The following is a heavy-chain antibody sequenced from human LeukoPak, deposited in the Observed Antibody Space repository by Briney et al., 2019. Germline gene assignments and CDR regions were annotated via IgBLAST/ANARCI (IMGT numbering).Heavy chain of an antibody. CDR3: ARTPNLGGVIVIHLLFDY. D-gene: IGHD3-16*02. V-gene: IGHV1-18*01. CDR1: GYTFTSYG. CDR2: ISAYNGNT. J-gene: IGHJ4*02. Sequence: AAVKVSCMASGYTFTSYGISWVRQAPGQGLEWMGWISAYNGNTNYAQKLQGRVTMTTDTSTSTAYMELRSLRSDDTAVYYCARTPNLGGVIVIHLLFDYWGEGTLVTVSS.